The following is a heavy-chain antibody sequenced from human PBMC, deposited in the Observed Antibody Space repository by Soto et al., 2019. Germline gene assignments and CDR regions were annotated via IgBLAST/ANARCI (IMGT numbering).Heavy chain of an antibody. J-gene: IGHJ4*02. D-gene: IGHD7-27*01. CDR3: ARGWGRIFDY. CDR1: GGSFSGYY. Sequence: QVQLQQWGAGLLKPSETLSLTCAVYGGSFSGYYWNWIRQPPGKGLEWIGEINHSGSTNYNPSLKXRVTLSVDTSKTPFSLKLSSVTAADTAVYYCARGWGRIFDYWGQGTLVTVSS. V-gene: IGHV4-34*01. CDR2: INHSGST.